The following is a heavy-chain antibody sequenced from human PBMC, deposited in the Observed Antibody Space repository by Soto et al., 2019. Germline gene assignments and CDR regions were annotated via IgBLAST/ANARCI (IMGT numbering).Heavy chain of an antibody. CDR1: GGSISSYY. J-gene: IGHJ6*02. V-gene: IGHV4-59*01. CDR3: ARDRGYNANYYYYYGMDV. D-gene: IGHD5-12*01. Sequence: SATLSVTCTVSGGSISSYYWISLRPPPGKGLEWIGYIYYSGSTNYNPSLKSRVTISVDTSKNQFSLKLSSVTAADTAVYYCARDRGYNANYYYYYGMDVWGQGTTVTVSS. CDR2: IYYSGST.